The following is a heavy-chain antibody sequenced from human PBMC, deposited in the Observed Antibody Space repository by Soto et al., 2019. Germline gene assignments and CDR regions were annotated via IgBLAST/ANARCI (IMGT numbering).Heavy chain of an antibody. V-gene: IGHV3-23*01. Sequence: PGGSLRLCCAASVFTFISYAMSWVRQAPGKGLEWVSAISGSGGSTYYADSVKGRFTISRDNSKNTLYLQMNSLRAEDTAVYYCAKGSWIQLCYYFDYWGQGTLVTVSS. CDR3: AKGSWIQLCYYFDY. CDR1: VFTFISYA. D-gene: IGHD5-18*01. CDR2: ISGSGGST. J-gene: IGHJ4*02.